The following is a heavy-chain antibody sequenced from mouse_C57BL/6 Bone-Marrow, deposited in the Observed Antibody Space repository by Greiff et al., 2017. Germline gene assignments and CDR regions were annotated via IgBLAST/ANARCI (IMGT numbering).Heavy chain of an antibody. CDR1: GFTFSSYA. D-gene: IGHD2-3*01. J-gene: IGHJ2*01. CDR3: ARGPDGYY. V-gene: IGHV5-4*03. CDR2: ISDGGSYT. Sequence: EVKLMESGGGLVKPGGSLKLSCAASGFTFSSYAMSWVRQTPEKRLEWVATISDGGSYTYYPDNVKGRFTISRDNAKNNLYLQMSHLKSEDTAMYYCARGPDGYYWGQGTTLTVSS.